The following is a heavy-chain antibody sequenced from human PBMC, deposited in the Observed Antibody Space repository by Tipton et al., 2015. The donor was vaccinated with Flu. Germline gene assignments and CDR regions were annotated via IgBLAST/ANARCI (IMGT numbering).Heavy chain of an antibody. CDR3: ARAGGSNSWYVY. Sequence: TLSLTCTVSGGSIISGSHYWSWIRQPAGKGLEWIGRIYTSGRTDYNPSLKSRITISVDTSNNLFSLNLRSVSAADTAGYYCARAGGSNSWYVYWGQGTLVTVSS. J-gene: IGHJ4*02. CDR2: IYTSGRT. D-gene: IGHD6-13*01. V-gene: IGHV4-61*02. CDR1: GGSIISGSHY.